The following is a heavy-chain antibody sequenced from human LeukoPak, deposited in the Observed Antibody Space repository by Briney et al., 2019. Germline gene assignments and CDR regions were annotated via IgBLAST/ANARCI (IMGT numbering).Heavy chain of an antibody. J-gene: IGHJ4*02. CDR3: ANIPEEVVAATGTGLFDY. D-gene: IGHD2-15*01. Sequence: GGSVRLSCAASGFTFSNYDMHWVRQAPGKGLEWVADISYDGSNRYYADSVNGRFTISRDNSKNTLYLQMNSLRAEDTAVYYCANIPEEVVAATGTGLFDYWGQGTLVTVSS. CDR1: GFTFSNYD. CDR2: ISYDGSNR. V-gene: IGHV3-30*18.